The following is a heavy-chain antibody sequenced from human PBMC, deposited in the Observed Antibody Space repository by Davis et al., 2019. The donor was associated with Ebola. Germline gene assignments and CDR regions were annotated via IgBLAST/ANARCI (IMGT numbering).Heavy chain of an antibody. CDR2: FESGDGET. D-gene: IGHD2-15*01. CDR3: TSLQEGYRSGGSHYRGRWFDP. Sequence: ASVKVSCKVSGYTLSELSIHWVRQAPGKGLEWMGGFESGDGETTYAQEFQGRVTLTEETSTDTAYMELSRLRSEDTAVYYSTSLQEGYRSGGSHYRGRWFDPWGQGTLVTVSS. J-gene: IGHJ5*02. CDR1: GYTLSELS. V-gene: IGHV1-24*01.